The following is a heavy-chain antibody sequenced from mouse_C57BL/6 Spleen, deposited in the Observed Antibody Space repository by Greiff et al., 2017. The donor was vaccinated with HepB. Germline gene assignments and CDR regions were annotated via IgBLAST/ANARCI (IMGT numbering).Heavy chain of an antibody. Sequence: EVQLQQSGPELVKPGASVKIPCKASGYTFTDYNMAWVKQSPGKSLEWIGDINPNNGGTIYNQKFKGKATLTVDKSSSTAYMELRSLTSEDTAVYYCARRDYYGSSAFAYWGQGTLVTVSA. CDR1: GYTFTDYN. CDR2: INPNNGGT. D-gene: IGHD1-1*01. V-gene: IGHV1-18*01. CDR3: ARRDYYGSSAFAY. J-gene: IGHJ3*01.